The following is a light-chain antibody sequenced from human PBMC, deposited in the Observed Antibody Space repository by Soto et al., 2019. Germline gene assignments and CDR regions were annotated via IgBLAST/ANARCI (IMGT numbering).Light chain of an antibody. J-gene: IGLJ2*01. V-gene: IGLV2-14*01. CDR2: DVS. CDR3: SSYTSGTTLVV. CDR1: SSDVGGYDY. Sequence: QSVLTQPASVSGSPGQSITISCTGTSSDVGGYDYVSWYQQFPGKAPKLIIYDVSDRPSGVSNRFSGSKSGNTASLTISGLQAADEADYYCSSYTSGTTLVVFGGGTKLTVL.